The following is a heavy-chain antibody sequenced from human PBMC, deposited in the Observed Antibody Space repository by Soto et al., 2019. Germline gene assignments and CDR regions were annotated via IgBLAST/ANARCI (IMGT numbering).Heavy chain of an antibody. V-gene: IGHV3-21*01. CDR2: ISSSSSYI. CDR3: ARDLLVGMGAFDI. J-gene: IGHJ3*02. D-gene: IGHD2-8*02. Sequence: GGSLRLSCAASGFTFSSYSMNWVRQAPGKGLEWVSSISSSSSYIYYADSVKGRFTISRDNAKNSLYLQMNSLRAEDTAVYYCARDLLVGMGAFDIWGQGTMVTVSS. CDR1: GFTFSSYS.